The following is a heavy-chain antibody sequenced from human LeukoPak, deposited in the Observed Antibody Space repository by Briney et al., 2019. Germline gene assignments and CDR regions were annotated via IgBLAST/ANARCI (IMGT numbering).Heavy chain of an antibody. CDR2: ISSSGSTI. CDR3: ARGGGSSWFQDYYYYGMDV. V-gene: IGHV3-48*03. D-gene: IGHD6-13*01. J-gene: IGHJ6*02. Sequence: TGGSLRLSCVASGFTFSSYEMNWVRQAPGKGLEWVSYISSSGSTIYYADSVKGRFTISRDNAKNSLYLQMNSLRAEDTAVYYCARGGGSSWFQDYYYYGMDVWGQGTTVTVSS. CDR1: GFTFSSYE.